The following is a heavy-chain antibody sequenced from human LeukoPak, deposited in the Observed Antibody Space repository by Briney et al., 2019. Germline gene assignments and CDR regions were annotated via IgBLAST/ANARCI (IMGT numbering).Heavy chain of an antibody. V-gene: IGHV3-66*01. CDR1: GFTVKDNF. Sequence: GGSLRLSCGASGFTVKDNFMSWVRQAPGKGLEWVSVLYSGGATYYADSVKGRFTISRDNSKNIVFLQMNDLRTEDTAFYYCTRDSANYHFAYWGQGALVTVSS. CDR2: LYSGGAT. J-gene: IGHJ4*02. D-gene: IGHD4/OR15-4a*01. CDR3: TRDSANYHFAY.